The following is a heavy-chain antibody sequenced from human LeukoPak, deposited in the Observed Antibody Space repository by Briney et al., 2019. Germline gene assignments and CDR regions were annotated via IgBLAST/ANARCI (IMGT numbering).Heavy chain of an antibody. V-gene: IGHV4-59*01. J-gene: IGHJ4*02. CDR1: GGSISSYY. D-gene: IGHD3-9*01. CDR3: ARSLTRHFDN. Sequence: SETLSLTCTVSGGSISSYYWSWIRQPPGKGLEWIGYIYYTGSTNYNPSLTSRVNISVDTSKNQFSLNLTSVTAADTAVYYCARSLTRHFDNWGQGTLVIVSS. CDR2: IYYTGST.